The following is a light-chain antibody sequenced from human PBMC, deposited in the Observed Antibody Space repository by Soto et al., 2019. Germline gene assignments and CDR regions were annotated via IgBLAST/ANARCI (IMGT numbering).Light chain of an antibody. CDR3: QKYNSAPSIT. CDR2: AAS. Sequence: DIQMTQSPSSLSASVGDRVTITCRASQGISNYLAWYQQKPGKVPKLLIYAASTLQSGVPSRFSSSGSGTDFTLTISSLQPEGVATYYCQKYNSAPSITFGQGTRLEIK. CDR1: QGISNY. V-gene: IGKV1-27*01. J-gene: IGKJ5*01.